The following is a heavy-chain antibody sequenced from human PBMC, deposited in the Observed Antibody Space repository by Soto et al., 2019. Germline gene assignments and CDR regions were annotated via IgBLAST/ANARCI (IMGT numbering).Heavy chain of an antibody. CDR3: ARRLGSLPTANLDL. Sequence: GGSLRLFCEASAFPFGYYYMSWIRQSPERGLEWLSFLSSSSRFTKYADSVRGRFTISRDNAKNALYLQMNSLRAEDTAVYYCARRLGSLPTANLDLWGRGTLVTVS. J-gene: IGHJ2*01. CDR2: LSSSSRFT. V-gene: IGHV3-11*06. D-gene: IGHD1-1*01. CDR1: AFPFGYYY.